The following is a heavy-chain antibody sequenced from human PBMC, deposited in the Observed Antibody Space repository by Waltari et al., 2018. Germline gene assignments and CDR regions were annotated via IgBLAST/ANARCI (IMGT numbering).Heavy chain of an antibody. J-gene: IGHJ4*02. CDR1: GFSFHDYW. CDR2: VNHDGTHT. V-gene: IGHV3-74*01. CDR3: ARDTPGDGIDY. Sequence: EVQLVESGGGIGQPGGSLRLSCVASGFSFHDYWMNWVRQDPEKGLVWVSHVNHDGTHTTYADSVKGRFTVSRDNAKNTVHLQMNSLRVDDTAVYFCARDTPGDGIDYWGQGTLVTVSS. D-gene: IGHD7-27*01.